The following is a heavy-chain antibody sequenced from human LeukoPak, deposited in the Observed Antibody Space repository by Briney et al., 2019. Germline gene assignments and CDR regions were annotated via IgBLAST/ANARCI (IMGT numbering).Heavy chain of an antibody. J-gene: IGHJ6*03. D-gene: IGHD3-10*01. CDR2: IYYSGST. CDR3: ARDRVYGSGTYTLDYYYYYMDV. V-gene: IGHV4-59*01. Sequence: SETLSLTCTVSGGSISSYYWSWIRQPPGKGLEWIGCIYYSGSTNYNPSLKSRVTISVDTSKNQFSLKLSSVTAADTAVYYCARDRVYGSGTYTLDYYYYYMDVWGKGTTVTVSS. CDR1: GGSISSYY.